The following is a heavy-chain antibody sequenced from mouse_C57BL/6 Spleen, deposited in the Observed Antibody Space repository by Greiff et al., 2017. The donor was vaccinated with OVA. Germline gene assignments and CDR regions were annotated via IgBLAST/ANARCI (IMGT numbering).Heavy chain of an antibody. CDR3: ARRGLYGNYDAMDY. Sequence: VQLQQPGAELVMPGASVKLSCKASGYTFTSYWMHWVKQRPGQGLEWIGEIDPSDSYTNYNQKFKGKSTLTVDKSSSTAYMQLSSLTSEDSAVYYCARRGLYGNYDAMDYWGQGTSVTVSS. CDR1: GYTFTSYW. CDR2: IDPSDSYT. D-gene: IGHD2-1*01. J-gene: IGHJ4*01. V-gene: IGHV1-69*01.